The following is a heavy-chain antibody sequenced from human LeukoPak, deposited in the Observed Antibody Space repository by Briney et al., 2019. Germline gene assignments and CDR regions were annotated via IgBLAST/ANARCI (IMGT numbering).Heavy chain of an antibody. CDR2: IYHSGST. V-gene: IGHV4-38-2*01. CDR1: GYSISSGYY. D-gene: IGHD3-22*01. J-gene: IGHJ4*02. CDR3: ASRYYNRSGYYQFDY. Sequence: PSETLSLTCAVSGYSISSGYYWGWIRQPPGKGLEWIGSIYHSGSTYYNPSLKSRVTISVDTSKNQFSLKLSSVTAADTAVYYCASRYYNRSGYYQFDYWGQRTLVTVSS.